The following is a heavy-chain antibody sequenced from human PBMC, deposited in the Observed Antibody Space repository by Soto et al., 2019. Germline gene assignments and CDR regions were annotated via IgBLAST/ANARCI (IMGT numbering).Heavy chain of an antibody. V-gene: IGHV3-66*01. CDR2: IYSGGST. CDR1: GFTVSSNY. J-gene: IGHJ6*03. D-gene: IGHD2-15*01. CDR3: ARDVAGPYYYYYYMDV. Sequence: GGSLRLSCAASGFTVSSNYMSWVRQAPGKGLEWVSVIYSGGSTYYADSVKGRFTISRDNSKNTLYLQMNSLRAEDTAVYYCARDVAGPYYYYYYMDVWGKGTTVTVSS.